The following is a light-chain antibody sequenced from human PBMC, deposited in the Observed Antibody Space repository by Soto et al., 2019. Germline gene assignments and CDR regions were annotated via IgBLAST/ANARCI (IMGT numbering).Light chain of an antibody. Sequence: EIALTQSPATLSVSPGERAALSGRASQSVYNNLAWYQQKPGQAPRLLIYDASNRATGIPARFSGSGSGTDFTLTISSLEPEDFAVYYCQQRSNWPRTFGQGTKVDTK. V-gene: IGKV3-11*01. CDR3: QQRSNWPRT. CDR2: DAS. J-gene: IGKJ1*01. CDR1: QSVYNN.